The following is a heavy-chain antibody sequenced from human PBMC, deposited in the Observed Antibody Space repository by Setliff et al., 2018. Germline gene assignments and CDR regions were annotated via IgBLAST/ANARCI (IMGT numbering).Heavy chain of an antibody. CDR1: GGSISSTSYQ. CDR2: IYYSGTA. Sequence: KPSETLSLTCTVSGGSISSTSYQWGWIRQPPGKGLEWIGSIYYSGTAYYNPSLKSRVTISVDTSKNQCSLQETSVTATDTALSSCGRHQFVGGYYGSGTNRHFDYWRQGILVAASS. J-gene: IGHJ4*02. V-gene: IGHV4-39*01. CDR3: GRHQFVGGYYGSGTNRHFDY. D-gene: IGHD3-10*01.